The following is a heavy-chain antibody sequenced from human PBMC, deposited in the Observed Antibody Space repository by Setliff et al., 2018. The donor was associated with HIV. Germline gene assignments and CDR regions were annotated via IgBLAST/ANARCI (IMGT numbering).Heavy chain of an antibody. V-gene: IGHV4-59*01. D-gene: IGHD6-13*01. Sequence: PSETLSLTCTVSGGSMSSYYWSWIRQPPGKGLEWIGYIYYSGSTNYNPSLKSRVTISVDTSKNQFSLKLSSVTAADTAVYYCARGFGSSWGGNYYYYYMDVWGKGTTVTVSS. CDR2: IYYSGST. CDR3: ARGFGSSWGGNYYYYYMDV. J-gene: IGHJ6*03. CDR1: GGSMSSYY.